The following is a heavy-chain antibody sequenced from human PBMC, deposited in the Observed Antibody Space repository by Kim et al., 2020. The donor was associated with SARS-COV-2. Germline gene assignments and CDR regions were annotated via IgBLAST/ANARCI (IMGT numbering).Heavy chain of an antibody. J-gene: IGHJ6*02. CDR2: ISSSSSTI. Sequence: GGSLRLSCAASGFTFSSYSMNWVRQAPGKGLEWVSYISSSSSTIYYADSVKGRFTISRDNAKNSLYLQMNSLRDEDTAVYYCARDLYSSGWSIYYYYYGMDVWGQGTTVTVSS. CDR1: GFTFSSYS. CDR3: ARDLYSSGWSIYYYYYGMDV. V-gene: IGHV3-48*02. D-gene: IGHD6-19*01.